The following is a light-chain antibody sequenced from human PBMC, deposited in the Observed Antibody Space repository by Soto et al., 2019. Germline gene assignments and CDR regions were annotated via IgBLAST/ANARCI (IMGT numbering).Light chain of an antibody. Sequence: DIQMTQSPSTLSASVGDRVTITCRASQSISGWLAWYQQKPGKAPNLLISDASSLESGVPSRFCGSGSGREFTLTISGLQPDDFATYYCQQYSSYSSFGQGTKLEIK. J-gene: IGKJ2*01. CDR3: QQYSSYSS. V-gene: IGKV1-5*01. CDR2: DAS. CDR1: QSISGW.